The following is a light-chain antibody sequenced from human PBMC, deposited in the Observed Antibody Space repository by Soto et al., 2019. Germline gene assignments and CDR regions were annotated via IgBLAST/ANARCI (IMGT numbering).Light chain of an antibody. J-gene: IGLJ2*01. Sequence: SYELTQPPSVSVSPGQTASITCSGDKLGNKYACWYQQKPGQSPVVVIYQDNKRPSGIPERFSGSSSGNTATLTISGTQAMDEADYYCQAWVSSTVVFGGGTKVTVL. CDR1: KLGNKY. CDR2: QDN. CDR3: QAWVSSTVV. V-gene: IGLV3-1*01.